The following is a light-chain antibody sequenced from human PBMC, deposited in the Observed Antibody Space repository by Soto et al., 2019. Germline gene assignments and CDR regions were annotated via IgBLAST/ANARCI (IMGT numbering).Light chain of an antibody. J-gene: IGKJ5*01. CDR3: QQYGRSPPGT. CDR1: QSVSSSY. V-gene: IGKV3-20*01. CDR2: GAS. Sequence: VLTQSPGTLSLSPGERATLSCRASQSVSSSYLAWYQQKPGQAPRLLIYGASSRATGIPDRFSGSGSGTDFTLTISRLEPEDFAVYYCQQYGRSPPGTFGQGTRLESK.